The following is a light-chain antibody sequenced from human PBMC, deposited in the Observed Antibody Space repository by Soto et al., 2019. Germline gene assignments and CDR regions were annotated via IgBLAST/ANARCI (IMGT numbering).Light chain of an antibody. V-gene: IGLV2-23*01. CDR1: SSDVGSYNL. CDR2: EGS. Sequence: QSALTQPASVSGSPGQSITISCTGTSSDVGSYNLVSWYQQHPGKAPKLMIYEGSKRPSGVSNRFSGSKSGNTASLTISGLQAEDEADYYCCSDAGSSTDVVFGGGTKLTV. J-gene: IGLJ2*01. CDR3: CSDAGSSTDVV.